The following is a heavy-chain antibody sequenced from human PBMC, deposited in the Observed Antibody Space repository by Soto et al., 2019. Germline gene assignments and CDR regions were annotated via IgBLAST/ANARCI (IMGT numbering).Heavy chain of an antibody. V-gene: IGHV4-39*01. J-gene: IGHJ6*02. D-gene: IGHD6-19*01. CDR3: ARHGDSSGWYPGDYYGMDV. CDR1: GGSISSSSYY. Sequence: PSETLSLTCTVSGGSISSSSYYWGWIRQPPGKGLEWIGSIYYSGSTYYNPSLKSRVTISVDTSKNQFSLKLSSVTAADTAVYYCARHGDSSGWYPGDYYGMDVWGQGTTVTVSS. CDR2: IYYSGST.